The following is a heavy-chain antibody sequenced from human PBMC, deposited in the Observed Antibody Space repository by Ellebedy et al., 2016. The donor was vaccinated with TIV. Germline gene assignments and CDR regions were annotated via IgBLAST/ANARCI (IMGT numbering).Heavy chain of an antibody. V-gene: IGHV4-39*01. CDR3: ARHVETVARFDY. J-gene: IGHJ4*02. CDR2: IYSSRTT. Sequence: SETLSLXCTVSGGSVTRTNYYWGWIRQPPGKGLEWIGSIYSSRTTYCNPSLKSRVTISVDTSKNQLSLKLSSVTAADTAVYYCARHVETVARFDYWGQGTLVTVSS. CDR1: GGSVTRTNYY. D-gene: IGHD6-19*01.